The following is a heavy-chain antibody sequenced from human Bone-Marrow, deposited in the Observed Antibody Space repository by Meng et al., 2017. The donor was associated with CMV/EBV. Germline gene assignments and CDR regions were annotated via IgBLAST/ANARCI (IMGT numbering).Heavy chain of an antibody. Sequence: ASVKVSCKASGYTFTGYYMHWVRQAPGQGLEWMGWIFPGSGATDYAQKFSDRVTMTRDMSISTFYMELSRLTSDDTAVYYCVRDRDESEGSDFDIWGQGTMVTVSS. CDR3: VRDRDESEGSDFDI. J-gene: IGHJ3*02. V-gene: IGHV1-2*02. CDR1: GYTFTGYY. CDR2: IFPGSGAT.